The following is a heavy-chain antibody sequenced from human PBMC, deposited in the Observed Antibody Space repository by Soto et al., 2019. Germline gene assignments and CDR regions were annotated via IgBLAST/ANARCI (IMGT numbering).Heavy chain of an antibody. CDR1: GFTFSSYA. Sequence: EVQLLESGGGLVQPGGSLRLSCAASGFTFSSYAMSWVRQAPGKGLEWVSAISGSGGSTYYADSVKGRFTISRDNSKNTLYRQMDSVGAGDTAVYYCAKEGQQLGGGYFDYWGQGTLVTVSS. J-gene: IGHJ4*02. CDR2: ISGSGGST. D-gene: IGHD6-13*01. CDR3: AKEGQQLGGGYFDY. V-gene: IGHV3-23*01.